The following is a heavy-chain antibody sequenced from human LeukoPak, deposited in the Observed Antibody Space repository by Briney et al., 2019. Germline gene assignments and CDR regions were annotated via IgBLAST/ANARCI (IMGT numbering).Heavy chain of an antibody. J-gene: IGHJ4*02. Sequence: SETLSLTCAVYGGSFSGYYWSWIRQPPGKGLEWIGYIYYSGSTNYNPSLKSRVTISVDTSKNQFSLKLSSVTAADTAVYYCASHYDSSGYYFDYWGQGTLVTVSS. CDR2: IYYSGST. CDR1: GGSFSGYY. CDR3: ASHYDSSGYYFDY. D-gene: IGHD3-22*01. V-gene: IGHV4-59*08.